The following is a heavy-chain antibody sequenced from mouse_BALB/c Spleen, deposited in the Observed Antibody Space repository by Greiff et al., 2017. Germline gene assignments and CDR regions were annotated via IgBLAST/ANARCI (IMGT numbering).Heavy chain of an antibody. Sequence: QVQLKESAAELARPGASVKMSCKASGYTFTSYTMHWVKQRPGQGLEWIGYINPSSGYTEYNQKFKDKTTLTADKSSSTAYMQLSSLTSEDSAVYYCAREGYGNPFAYWGQGTLVTVSA. D-gene: IGHD2-1*01. CDR2: INPSSGYT. CDR3: AREGYGNPFAY. CDR1: GYTFTSYT. V-gene: IGHV1-4*02. J-gene: IGHJ3*01.